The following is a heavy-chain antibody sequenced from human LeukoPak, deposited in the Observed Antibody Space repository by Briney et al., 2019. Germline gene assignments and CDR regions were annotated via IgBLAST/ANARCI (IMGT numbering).Heavy chain of an antibody. CDR3: ARGGHPGYYYDSYMDV. CDR1: GGSISSYD. J-gene: IGHJ6*03. Sequence: SETLSLTCTVSGGSISSYDWSWIRQSPGKGLEWVGYNYYSGSTNFNPSLKSRVTISVDTAKNQFSLKMSSVTAADTAVYFCARGGHPGYYYDSYMDVWGKGTTVTISS. V-gene: IGHV4-59*01. CDR2: NYYSGST.